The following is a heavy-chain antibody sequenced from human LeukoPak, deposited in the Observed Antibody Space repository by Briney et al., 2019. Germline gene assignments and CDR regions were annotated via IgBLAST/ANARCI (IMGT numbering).Heavy chain of an antibody. D-gene: IGHD6-6*01. CDR3: AREGSSSSYDY. J-gene: IGHJ4*02. CDR2: INPNSGGT. V-gene: IGHV1-2*02. Sequence: ASVKVSCKTSGGTLRSRIFSWVRQAPGQGLEWMGWINPNSGGTNYAQKFQGRVTMTRDTSISTAYMELSRLRSDDTAVYYCAREGSSSSYDYWGQGTLVTVSS. CDR1: GGTLRSRI.